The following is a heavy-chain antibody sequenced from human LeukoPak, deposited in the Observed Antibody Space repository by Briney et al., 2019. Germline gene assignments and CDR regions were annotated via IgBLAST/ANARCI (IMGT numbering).Heavy chain of an antibody. V-gene: IGHV4-59*12. CDR2: IHYTGST. CDR1: GGSINSYY. J-gene: IGHJ4*02. Sequence: SETLSLTCTVSGGSINSYYWSWIRQPPGKGLECIGYIHYTGSTNYNPSLKSRVTISVDTSKNQFSLQLNSVTPEDTAVYYCARGGLVLSPKGYFDCWGQGTLVTVSS. D-gene: IGHD3-16*02. CDR3: ARGGLVLSPKGYFDC.